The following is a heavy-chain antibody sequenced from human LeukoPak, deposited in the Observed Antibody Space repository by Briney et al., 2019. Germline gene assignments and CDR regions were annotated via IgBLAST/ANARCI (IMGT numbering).Heavy chain of an antibody. CDR2: IWYDGSNL. Sequence: AGRSLRLSCAASGFPFSSYGMHWVRQAPGKGLEWVALIWYDGSNLYYADSVKGRFIISKDSSKNTLYLHMNSLRAEDTAVYYCARDKNYYGSGSPSLDAFDIWGQGTMVTVSS. D-gene: IGHD3-10*01. J-gene: IGHJ3*02. V-gene: IGHV3-33*01. CDR1: GFPFSSYG. CDR3: ARDKNYYGSGSPSLDAFDI.